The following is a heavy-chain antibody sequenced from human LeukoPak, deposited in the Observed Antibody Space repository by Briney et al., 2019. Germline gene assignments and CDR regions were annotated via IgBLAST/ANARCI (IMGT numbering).Heavy chain of an antibody. V-gene: IGHV3-74*01. J-gene: IGHJ4*02. CDR2: INSDGINT. CDR3: AKWGCSGGSCYPFAY. D-gene: IGHD2-15*01. CDR1: GFTFSNYW. Sequence: GGPLRLSCAASGFTFSNYWMHWVRQAPGKGLVWVSRINSDGINTSYADSVKGRFTISRDNAKNTLNLQMNSLRAEDTAVYYCAKWGCSGGSCYPFAYWGQGTLVTVSS.